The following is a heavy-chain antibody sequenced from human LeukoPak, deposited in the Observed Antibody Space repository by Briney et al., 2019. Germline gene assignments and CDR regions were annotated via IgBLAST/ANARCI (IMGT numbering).Heavy chain of an antibody. Sequence: GASVKVSCKASGYTFTGYYMHWVRQAPGQGLEWMGWINPNSGGTNYAQKFQGWVTMTRDTSISTAYMELSRLRSDDTAVYYCARDPWFGELGFDYWGQGTLVTVSS. CDR1: GYTFTGYY. J-gene: IGHJ4*02. CDR3: ARDPWFGELGFDY. CDR2: INPNSGGT. D-gene: IGHD3-10*01. V-gene: IGHV1-2*04.